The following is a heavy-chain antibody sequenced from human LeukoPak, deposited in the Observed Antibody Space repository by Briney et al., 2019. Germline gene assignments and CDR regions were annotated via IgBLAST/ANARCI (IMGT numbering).Heavy chain of an antibody. Sequence: SETLSRTGAVYGGSFSGYYWSWIPHPPGNGLEWIGEINHSGSTNYNPSLKSLVTISVDTSKNQFSLKISPGTDAQAALYYSARGADIAATTIDYWGQGTQVTVSS. CDR2: INHSGST. CDR1: GGSFSGYY. J-gene: IGHJ4*02. D-gene: IGHD5-12*01. V-gene: IGHV4-34*01. CDR3: ARGADIAATTIDY.